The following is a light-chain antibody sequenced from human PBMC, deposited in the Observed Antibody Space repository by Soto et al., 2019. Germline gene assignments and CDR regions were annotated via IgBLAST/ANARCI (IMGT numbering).Light chain of an antibody. CDR1: NSDVGGYNF. Sequence: QSALTQPRSVSGSPGQSVTISCTGTNSDVGGYNFVSWYQQHPGKAPKLMIYDVSKRPSGVPDRFSGSKSGNTASLTISGLQAGDEADYNCCSYAGSYTWVFGGGTKLTVL. V-gene: IGLV2-11*01. CDR3: CSYAGSYTWV. CDR2: DVS. J-gene: IGLJ3*02.